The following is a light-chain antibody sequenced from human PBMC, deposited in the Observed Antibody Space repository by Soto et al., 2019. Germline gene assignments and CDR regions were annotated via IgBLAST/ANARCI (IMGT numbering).Light chain of an antibody. CDR1: QSISSW. CDR3: QQYNSYSK. V-gene: IGKV1-5*03. Sequence: DIQMTQSPSTLSASVGDRVTITCRASQSISSWLAWYQQKPGKAPKLLIYKASSLESGVPSRFSGSGSGKEFTLTISSLQPEDFASYYCQQYNSYSKFGQGTKVDIK. CDR2: KAS. J-gene: IGKJ1*01.